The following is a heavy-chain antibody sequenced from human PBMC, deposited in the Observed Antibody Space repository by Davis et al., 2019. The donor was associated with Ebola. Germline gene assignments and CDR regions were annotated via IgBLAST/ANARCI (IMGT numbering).Heavy chain of an antibody. CDR3: ARAGFYDSSGYHPAWFDP. D-gene: IGHD3-22*01. Sequence: GESLKISCAASGFTVSSNYMSWVRQAPGKGLEWVSVIYSGGSTYYADSVKGRFTISRDNSKNTLYLQMNSLRAEDTAVYYCARAGFYDSSGYHPAWFDPWGQGTLVTVSS. J-gene: IGHJ5*02. CDR2: IYSGGST. CDR1: GFTVSSNY. V-gene: IGHV3-53*01.